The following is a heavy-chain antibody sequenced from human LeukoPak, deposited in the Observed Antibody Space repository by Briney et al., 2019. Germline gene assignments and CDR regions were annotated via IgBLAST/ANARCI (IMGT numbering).Heavy chain of an antibody. CDR2: ISYDGSNK. V-gene: IGHV3-30*04. CDR1: GFTFSSYA. CDR3: ASFSWYSEEGY. D-gene: IGHD1-26*01. Sequence: GGSLRLSCAASGFTFSSYAMHWVRQAPGKGLEWVAVISYDGSNKYYADSVKGRFTISRDNSKNSLYLQMSSLRAEDTAVYYCASFSWYSEEGYWGQGTLVTVSS. J-gene: IGHJ4*02.